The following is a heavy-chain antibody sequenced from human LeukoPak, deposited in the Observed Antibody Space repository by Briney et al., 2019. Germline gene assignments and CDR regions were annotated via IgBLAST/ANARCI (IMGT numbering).Heavy chain of an antibody. J-gene: IGHJ4*02. CDR1: GGSISSGFYY. D-gene: IGHD3-9*01. CDR3: ARGPGLRYFDWPYILGYFDY. Sequence: PSQTLSLTCTVSGGSISSGFYYWSWIRQPAGKGLEWLGRIYTSGSTNYNPSLNSRVTISVDTSKNQFSLKLSSVTAADTAVYYCARGPGLRYFDWPYILGYFDYWGQGTLVTVSS. V-gene: IGHV4-61*02. CDR2: IYTSGST.